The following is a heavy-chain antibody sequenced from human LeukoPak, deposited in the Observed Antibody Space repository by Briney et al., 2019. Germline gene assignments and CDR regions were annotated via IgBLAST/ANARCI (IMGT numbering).Heavy chain of an antibody. CDR3: TTEVLEGATDCTFDI. CDR1: GFTFSDFE. J-gene: IGHJ3*02. Sequence: GGSLRLSCAASGFTFSDFEMNWVRQAPGKGLEWVGRIKTKTDGGTTDYAAPVKGRFTISRDDSKNTLYLLMNSLKTEDTAVYNCTTEVLEGATDCTFDIWGQGTMVTVSS. D-gene: IGHD2-15*01. CDR2: IKTKTDGGTT. V-gene: IGHV3-15*01.